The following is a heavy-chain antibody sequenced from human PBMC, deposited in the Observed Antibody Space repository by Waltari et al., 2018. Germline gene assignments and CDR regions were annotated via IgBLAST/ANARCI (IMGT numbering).Heavy chain of an antibody. CDR2: IDENCISI. J-gene: IGHJ4*02. CDR3: TRDLYRGSDH. CDR1: GFSFSAYW. D-gene: IGHD3-10*01. V-gene: IGHV3-74*01. Sequence: EVQLVESGGGLVQPGGSLRLSCAASGFSFSAYWMHWVRQSPGKGLEGVSRIDENCISITYVESVQGRFTTSRDNAKNTLYLQMNSLRAEDSAVYYCTRDLYRGSDHWGRGTLVSVSS.